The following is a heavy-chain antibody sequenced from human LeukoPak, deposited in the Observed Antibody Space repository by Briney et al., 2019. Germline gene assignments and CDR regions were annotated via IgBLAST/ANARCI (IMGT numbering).Heavy chain of an antibody. CDR3: ARDGPPAGLYFDN. V-gene: IGHV3-7*01. CDR1: GFSFNTSW. D-gene: IGHD2-2*01. J-gene: IGHJ4*02. CDR2: INQGGTEK. Sequence: GGSLRLSCAASGFSFNTSWMNWVRQAPGKGLERVASINQGGTEKYYVDSVKGRFTISRDNAKNSLYLQMYSLRAEDTAVYYCARDGPPAGLYFDNWGQGTLVTVSS.